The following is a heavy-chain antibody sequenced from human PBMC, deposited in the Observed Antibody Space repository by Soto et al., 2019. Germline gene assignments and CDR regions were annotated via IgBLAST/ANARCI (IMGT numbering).Heavy chain of an antibody. D-gene: IGHD5-18*01. CDR2: ISSSSSYI. CDR3: ARETGYIYGGFDY. CDR1: GFTFSSYS. V-gene: IGHV3-21*01. J-gene: IGHJ4*02. Sequence: EVQLVESGGGLVKPGGSLRLSCAASGFTFSSYSMNWVRQATGKGLQWVSSISSSSSYIYYADSVKGRFTISRDNAKNSLYLQMNSLRAEDTAVYDCARETGYIYGGFDYWGQGTLVTVSS.